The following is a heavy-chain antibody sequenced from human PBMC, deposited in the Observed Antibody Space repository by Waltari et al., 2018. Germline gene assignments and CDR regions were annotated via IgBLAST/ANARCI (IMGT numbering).Heavy chain of an antibody. D-gene: IGHD3-10*01. CDR1: GFTFSTYS. CDR3: ARDPPRMVSGVWFDP. CDR2: ISSSNTII. J-gene: IGHJ5*02. Sequence: EVQLVESGGGLVQPGGSLRLSCAASGFTFSTYSMNWFRQAPGKGLEWVSYISSSNTIIYYADSVKGRFTISRDDAKNSLYLQMGSLTADDTAVYYCARDPPRMVSGVWFDPWGQGTLVTVSS. V-gene: IGHV3-48*01.